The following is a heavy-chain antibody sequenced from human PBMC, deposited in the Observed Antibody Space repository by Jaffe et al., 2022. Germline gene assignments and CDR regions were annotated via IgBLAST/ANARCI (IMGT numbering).Heavy chain of an antibody. CDR2: IKSKTNGGTT. V-gene: IGHV3-15*01. D-gene: IGHD6-19*01. CDR3: TAGYRGGWYGGFDI. CDR1: GFTFSNAW. Sequence: EVQLVESGGGLVKPGGSLRLSCAASGFTFSNAWMSWVRQAPGKGLEWVGLIKSKTNGGTTDYAAPVKGRFTISRDDSKNTLYLQMNSLKTEDTAVYYCTAGYRGGWYGGFDIWGQGTMVTVSS. J-gene: IGHJ3*02.